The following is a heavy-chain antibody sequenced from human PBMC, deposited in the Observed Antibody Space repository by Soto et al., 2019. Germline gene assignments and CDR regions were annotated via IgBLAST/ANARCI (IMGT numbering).Heavy chain of an antibody. J-gene: IGHJ4*02. CDR2: IWYDGSNK. D-gene: IGHD5-18*01. CDR3: ARSKWIQLWFPFDY. V-gene: IGHV3-33*01. CDR1: GFTFSSYG. Sequence: GGSLRLSCAASGFTFSSYGMHWVRQAPGKGLEWVAVIWYDGSNKYYADSVKGRFTISRDNSKNTLYLQMNSLRAEDTAVYYCARSKWIQLWFPFDYWGQGTLVTVSS.